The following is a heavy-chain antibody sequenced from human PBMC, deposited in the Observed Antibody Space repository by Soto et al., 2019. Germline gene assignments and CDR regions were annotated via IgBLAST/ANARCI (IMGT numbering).Heavy chain of an antibody. D-gene: IGHD3-10*01. CDR1: GGSISSGGYY. Sequence: PSETLSLTCTVSGGSISSGGYYWSWIRQPPGKGLEWIGYIYYSGSTYYNPSLKSRVTISVDTSKNQFSLKLSSVTAADTAVYYCARDRTTMVRGVIIYYYGMDVWGQGTTVTVSS. J-gene: IGHJ6*02. CDR3: ARDRTTMVRGVIIYYYGMDV. V-gene: IGHV4-30-4*01. CDR2: IYYSGST.